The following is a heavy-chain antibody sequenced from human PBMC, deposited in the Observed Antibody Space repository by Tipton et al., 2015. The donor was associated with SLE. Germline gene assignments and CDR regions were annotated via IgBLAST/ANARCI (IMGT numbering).Heavy chain of an antibody. D-gene: IGHD2-21*02. CDR3: ARQSGIVVVTAIPHWFDP. CDR1: GYSISSGYY. CDR2: IYHSGST. J-gene: IGHJ5*02. V-gene: IGHV4-38-2*01. Sequence: TLSLTCAVSGYSISSGYYWGWIRQPPGKGLEWIGSIYHSGSTYYNPSLKSRVTISVDTSKNQFSLNLSSVTAADTAVYYCARQSGIVVVTAIPHWFDPWGQGTLVTVSS.